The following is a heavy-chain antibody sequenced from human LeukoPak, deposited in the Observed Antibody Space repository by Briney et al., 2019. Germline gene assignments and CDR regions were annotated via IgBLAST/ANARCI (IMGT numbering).Heavy chain of an antibody. Sequence: GGSLRLSCAASGFTFSNYAMSWVRQAPGKGLEWVSAISGSGTNTYYADSVKDRFTISRDNSKNTLYLQMNSLRAEDTAVYYCAKDPNYYGSGTLHYWGQGTLVTVSS. CDR2: ISGSGTNT. D-gene: IGHD3-10*01. V-gene: IGHV3-23*01. CDR3: AKDPNYYGSGTLHY. J-gene: IGHJ4*02. CDR1: GFTFSNYA.